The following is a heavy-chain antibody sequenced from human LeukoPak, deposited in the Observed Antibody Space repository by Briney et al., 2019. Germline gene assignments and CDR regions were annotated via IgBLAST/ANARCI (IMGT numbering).Heavy chain of an antibody. CDR3: AKDWGSGGWYNYFDP. J-gene: IGHJ5*02. D-gene: IGHD6-19*01. CDR1: GFTISSHG. Sequence: TGGSLRLSCAVSGFTISSHGMHWVRQAPGKGPEWVAMIAYHGNTEYYGDSVKGRSTISRDNSKNTLYLQMDNLRAEDTAVYHCAKDWGSGGWYNYFDPWGQGTLVTVSS. CDR2: IAYHGNTE. V-gene: IGHV3-30*18.